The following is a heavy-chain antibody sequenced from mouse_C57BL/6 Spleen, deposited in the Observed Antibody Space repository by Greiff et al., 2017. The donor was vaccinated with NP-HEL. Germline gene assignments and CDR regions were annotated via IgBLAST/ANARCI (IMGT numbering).Heavy chain of an antibody. J-gene: IGHJ4*01. Sequence: EVKVVESGGGLVQPGGSLSLSCAASGFTFTDYYMSWVRQPPGKALEWLGFIRNKANGYTTEYSASVKGRFTISRDNSQSILYLQMNALRAEDSGTYYCARYYYGSSHAYYAMDYWGQGTSVTVSS. CDR3: ARYYYGSSHAYYAMDY. V-gene: IGHV7-3*01. CDR2: IRNKANGYTT. D-gene: IGHD1-1*01. CDR1: GFTFTDYY.